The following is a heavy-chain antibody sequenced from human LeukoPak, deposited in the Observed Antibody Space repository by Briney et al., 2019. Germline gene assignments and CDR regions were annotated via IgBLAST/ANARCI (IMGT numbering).Heavy chain of an antibody. D-gene: IGHD6-13*01. CDR2: ISYDGSSK. CDR1: GFSFSNFG. Sequence: GGSLRLSCGASGFSFSNFGMHWVRQAPGKGLEWVAVISYDGSSKYYADSVKGRFTISRDNSKNTLYLQMNSLRPEDTAVYYCANSWFYYYYGINVWGQGTTVTVSS. V-gene: IGHV3-30*18. CDR3: ANSWFYYYYGINV. J-gene: IGHJ6*02.